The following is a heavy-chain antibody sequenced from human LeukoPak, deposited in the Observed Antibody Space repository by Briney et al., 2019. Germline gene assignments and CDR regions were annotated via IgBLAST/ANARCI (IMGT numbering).Heavy chain of an antibody. D-gene: IGHD6-6*01. CDR2: INHSGST. CDR3: SRGWSSSPYNWFDP. CDR1: GVSFSGYY. V-gene: IGHV4-34*01. Sequence: TSETLPLTCAVYGVSFSGYYWSWIRQPPGKGLEWIGEINHSGSTNYNPSLKSRVTISVDTSKNQFSLKLSSVTAADTAVYYCSRGWSSSPYNWFDPWGQGTLVTVSS. J-gene: IGHJ5*02.